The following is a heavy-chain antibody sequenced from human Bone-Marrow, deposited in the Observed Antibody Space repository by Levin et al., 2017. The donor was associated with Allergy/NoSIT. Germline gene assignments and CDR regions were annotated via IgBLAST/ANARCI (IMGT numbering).Heavy chain of an antibody. CDR1: GFTFSSYS. D-gene: IGHD6-19*01. V-gene: IGHV3-48*02. CDR3: ARDMRGAVATFPPAFDI. Sequence: GGSLRLSCAASGFTFSSYSMNWVRQAPGKGLEWVSYISSSSSTIYYADSVKGRFTISRDNAKNSLYLQMNSLRDEDTAVYYCARDMRGAVATFPPAFDIWGQGTMVTVSS. CDR2: ISSSSSTI. J-gene: IGHJ3*02.